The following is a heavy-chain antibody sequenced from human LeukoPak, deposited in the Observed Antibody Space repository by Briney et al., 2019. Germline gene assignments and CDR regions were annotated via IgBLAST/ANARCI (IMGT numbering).Heavy chain of an antibody. D-gene: IGHD3-3*01. V-gene: IGHV3-21*04. CDR1: GFTFSSYS. CDR3: ARDDDFWSGYYLD. J-gene: IGHJ4*02. Sequence: PGGSLRLSCVASGFTFSSYSMNWVRQAPGKGLEWVSSISSSSGYIYYADSVKGRFTISRDNAKNSLYLQMNSLRAEDTAVYYCARDDDFWSGYYLDWGQGTLVTVSS. CDR2: ISSSSGYI.